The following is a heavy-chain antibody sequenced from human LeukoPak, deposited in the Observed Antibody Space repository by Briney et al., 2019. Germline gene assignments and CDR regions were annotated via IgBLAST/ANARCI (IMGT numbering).Heavy chain of an antibody. D-gene: IGHD3-16*01. CDR1: GFTFSSYW. Sequence: GGSLRLSCAASGFTFSSYWMSWVRQAPGKGLEWVAVISYDGSNKYYADSVKGRFTISRDNSKNTLYLQMNSLRAEDTALYYCAKAGGEYWLYNDNWFDPWGQGTPVTVSS. V-gene: IGHV3-30*18. CDR2: ISYDGSNK. J-gene: IGHJ5*02. CDR3: AKAGGEYWLYNDNWFDP.